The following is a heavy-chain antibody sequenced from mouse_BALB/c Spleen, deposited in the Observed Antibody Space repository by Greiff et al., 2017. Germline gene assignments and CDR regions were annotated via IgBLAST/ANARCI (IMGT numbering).Heavy chain of an antibody. J-gene: IGHJ1*01. CDR2: ISSGGSYT. CDR1: GFTFSSYT. V-gene: IGHV5-6-4*01. CDR3: TREGAYWNFDV. Sequence: EVKLVESGGGLVKPGGSLKLSCAASGFTFSSYTMSWVRQTPEQRLEWVATISSGGSYTYYPDSVKGRFTISRDNAKNTLYLQMSSLKSEDTAMYYCTREGAYWNFDVWGAGTTVTVSS.